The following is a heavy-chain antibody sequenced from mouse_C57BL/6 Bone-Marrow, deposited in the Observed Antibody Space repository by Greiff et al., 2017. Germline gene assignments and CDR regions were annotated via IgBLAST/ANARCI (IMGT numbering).Heavy chain of an antibody. CDR3: ARDRVGYAMDY. CDR1: GFTFSSYA. Sequence: EVKLMESGGGLVKPGGSLKLSCAASGFTFSSYAMSWVRQTPEKRLEWVATISDGGSYTYYPDNVKGRFTISRDNAKNNLYLQMSHLQSEDTAMYYCARDRVGYAMDYWGQGTSVTVSS. J-gene: IGHJ4*01. CDR2: ISDGGSYT. V-gene: IGHV5-4*01. D-gene: IGHD1-1*01.